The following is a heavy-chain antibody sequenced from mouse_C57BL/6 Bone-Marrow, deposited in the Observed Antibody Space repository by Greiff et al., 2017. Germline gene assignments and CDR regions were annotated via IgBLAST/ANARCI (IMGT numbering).Heavy chain of an antibody. V-gene: IGHV1-81*01. D-gene: IGHD1-1*01. CDR3: ARPIYYYGSSPWFAY. CDR2: IYPRSGNT. CDR1: GYTFTSYG. Sequence: QVQLQQSGAELARPGASVKLSCKASGYTFTSYGISWVKQRTGQGLEWIGEIYPRSGNTYYNEKFKGKATLTADKSSSSAYMELRSLTSEDSAVYFCARPIYYYGSSPWFAYWGQGTLVTVSA. J-gene: IGHJ3*01.